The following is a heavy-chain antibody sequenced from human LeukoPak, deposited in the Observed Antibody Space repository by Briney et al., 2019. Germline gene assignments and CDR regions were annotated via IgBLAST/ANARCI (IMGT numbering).Heavy chain of an antibody. V-gene: IGHV3-30*03. J-gene: IGHJ4*02. CDR1: GFTFSSYG. Sequence: GGSLRLSCAASGFTFSSYGMHWVRQAPGKGLEWVAVISYDGSNKYYADSVKGRFTISRDNSKNTLYLQMNSLRAEDTAVYYCASDSSGYYYETLYDYWGQGTLVTVSS. D-gene: IGHD3-22*01. CDR2: ISYDGSNK. CDR3: ASDSSGYYYETLYDY.